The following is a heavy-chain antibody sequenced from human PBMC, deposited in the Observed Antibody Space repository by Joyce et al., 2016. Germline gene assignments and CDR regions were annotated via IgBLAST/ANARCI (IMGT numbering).Heavy chain of an antibody. V-gene: IGHV3-30*04. D-gene: IGHD5-12*01. CDR2: MAYDESNK. CDR1: GFTFSNHA. J-gene: IGHJ6*02. Sequence: QVQLVESGGGVVQPGRSLRLSCAVSGFTFSNHAMHWVRQAQGKGLEWVAVMAYDESNKYYADSVKGRFTISRDNAKNTLHLQMNSLRSEDTAVYYCARDLGKYGGYVFYYGMDVWGQGTTVTVSS. CDR3: ARDLGKYGGYVFYYGMDV.